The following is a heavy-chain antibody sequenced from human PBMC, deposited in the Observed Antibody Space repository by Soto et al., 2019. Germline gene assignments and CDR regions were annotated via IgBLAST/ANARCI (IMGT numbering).Heavy chain of an antibody. CDR1: GFAFNNYG. CDR2: ISKSDYT. Sequence: GGSLRLSCTVSGFAFNNYGINWVHQAPGQGLERVSSISKSDYTYYSDSVKGRFTISRDNAKNSVSLQMNTLRVEDTAVYYCAREDSIIIPAVSDFWGQGTLVTVSS. V-gene: IGHV3-21*01. J-gene: IGHJ4*02. D-gene: IGHD2-2*01. CDR3: AREDSIIIPAVSDF.